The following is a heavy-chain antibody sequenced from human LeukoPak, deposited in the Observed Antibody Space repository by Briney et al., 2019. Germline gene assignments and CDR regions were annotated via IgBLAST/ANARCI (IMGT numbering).Heavy chain of an antibody. Sequence: GRSLRLSCAASGFTFSSYGMHWVRQAPGKGLEWVAVISYDGSNKYYADSVKGRFTISRDKSKNTLYLQMNSMRAEDTAMYYCATVPAPAATYYYGMDVWGQGTTVTVSS. J-gene: IGHJ6*02. D-gene: IGHD2-2*01. V-gene: IGHV3-30*03. CDR1: GFTFSSYG. CDR2: ISYDGSNK. CDR3: ATVPAPAATYYYGMDV.